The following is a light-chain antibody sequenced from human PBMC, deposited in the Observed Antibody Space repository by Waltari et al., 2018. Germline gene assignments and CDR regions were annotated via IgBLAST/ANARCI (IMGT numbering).Light chain of an antibody. J-gene: IGKJ4*01. V-gene: IGKV1-39*01. Sequence: DIQTTHSPSPLSASVGDRVTITCRASQNIDNYLNWYQQKPGKAPNLLIYTASSLQSGVPSRFDGSGSGTDFTLTISSLQPEDFATYYCQQSYSNPVAFGGGTKVEIK. CDR1: QNIDNY. CDR2: TAS. CDR3: QQSYSNPVA.